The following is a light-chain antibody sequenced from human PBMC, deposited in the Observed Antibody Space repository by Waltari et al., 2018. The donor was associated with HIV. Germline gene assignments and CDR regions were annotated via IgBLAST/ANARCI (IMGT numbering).Light chain of an antibody. J-gene: IGLJ2*01. CDR3: SSYTSSSTVV. V-gene: IGLV2-14*01. CDR2: EVS. Sequence: QSALTQPASVSGSPGQSITIPCTGTRSAVGGYNYVSWHQQHPGKAPKLIIYEVSNRPSGVSNRFSGSKSDNTASLTISGLQAEDEADYYCSSYTSSSTVVFGGGTKLTVL. CDR1: RSAVGGYNY.